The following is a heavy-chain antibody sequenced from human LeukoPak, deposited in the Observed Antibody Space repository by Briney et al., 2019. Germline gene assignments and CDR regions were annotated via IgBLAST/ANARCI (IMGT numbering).Heavy chain of an antibody. V-gene: IGHV3-23*01. D-gene: IGHD6-19*01. CDR1: GFTFSSYS. CDR2: ISGSGGST. J-gene: IGHJ4*02. Sequence: GSLRLSCAASGFTFSSYSMSWVRQAPGKGLEWVSAISGSGGSTYYADSVKGRFTISRDNSKNTLYLQMNSLRAEDTAVYYCAKGPYSSGWYKGGQYYFDYWGQGTLVTVSS. CDR3: AKGPYSSGWYKGGQYYFDY.